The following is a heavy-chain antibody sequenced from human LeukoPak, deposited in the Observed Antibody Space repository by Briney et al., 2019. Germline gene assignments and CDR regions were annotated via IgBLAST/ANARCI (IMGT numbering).Heavy chain of an antibody. Sequence: GASVKVSCKVSGYTLTELSMHWVRQAPGKGLEWMGGFDPEDGETIYAQKFQGRVTMTEDTSTDTAYMELSSLRSEDTAVYYCASTRLDSMVVTQGNWFDPWGQGTLVTVSS. CDR2: FDPEDGET. V-gene: IGHV1-24*01. CDR1: GYTLTELS. D-gene: IGHD4-23*01. CDR3: ASTRLDSMVVTQGNWFDP. J-gene: IGHJ5*02.